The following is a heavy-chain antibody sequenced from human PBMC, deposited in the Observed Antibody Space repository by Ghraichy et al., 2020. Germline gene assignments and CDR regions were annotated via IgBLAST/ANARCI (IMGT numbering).Heavy chain of an antibody. Sequence: GGSLRLSCAASGFTFSNYGMHWVRQAPGTGLEWVAFIRSDGSNKYYADSVKGRFTISRDNSKNTLYLQMNSLRAEDTAVYYCAKDTRYSSGRTEYYYYYYGMDVWGQGTTVTVSS. CDR2: IRSDGSNK. D-gene: IGHD6-19*01. J-gene: IGHJ6*02. CDR1: GFTFSNYG. CDR3: AKDTRYSSGRTEYYYYYYGMDV. V-gene: IGHV3-30*02.